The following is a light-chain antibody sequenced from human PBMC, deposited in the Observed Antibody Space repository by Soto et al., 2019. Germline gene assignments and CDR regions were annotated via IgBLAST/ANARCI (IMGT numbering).Light chain of an antibody. Sequence: QSALTQPASVSGSPGQSITISCTGTSSDVDGYNYVSWYQQNPGNNTKLIIFDDNNRNSGVSNRFSASKSGSTASLTIAGLHAEDEADYYCSSYSRTTTLGVFGTGTKLTVL. CDR3: SSYSRTTTLGV. V-gene: IGLV2-14*01. CDR1: SSDVDGYNY. CDR2: DDN. J-gene: IGLJ1*01.